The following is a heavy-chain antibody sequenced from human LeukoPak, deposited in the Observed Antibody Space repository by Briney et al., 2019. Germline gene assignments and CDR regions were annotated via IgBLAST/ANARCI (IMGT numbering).Heavy chain of an antibody. CDR3: ARERAACSGGSCLPAIFDY. CDR2: LSSRSSYI. J-gene: IGHJ4*02. D-gene: IGHD2-15*01. V-gene: IGHV3-21*01. CDR1: GFAFSRYS. Sequence: GGSLRLSCAASGFAFSRYSMNWVRQAPGKGLEWVSSLSSRSSYIYYADSVKGRFTISRDNAKNSLYLQMNSLRAEDTAVYYCARERAACSGGSCLPAIFDYWGQGTLVTVSS.